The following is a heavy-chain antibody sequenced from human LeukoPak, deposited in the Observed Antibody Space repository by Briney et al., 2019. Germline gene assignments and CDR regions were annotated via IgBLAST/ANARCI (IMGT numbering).Heavy chain of an antibody. Sequence: PGGSLRLSCAASGFTFSSYSMNWVRQAPGKGVEWVSSISSSSSDIYYADSVKGRFTISRDNAKNSLYLQMNSLRAEDTALYHCARGPKYYDFWSGYPTSNWFDPWGQGTLVTVSS. CDR3: ARGPKYYDFWSGYPTSNWFDP. CDR1: GFTFSSYS. CDR2: ISSSSSDI. J-gene: IGHJ5*02. D-gene: IGHD3-3*01. V-gene: IGHV3-21*04.